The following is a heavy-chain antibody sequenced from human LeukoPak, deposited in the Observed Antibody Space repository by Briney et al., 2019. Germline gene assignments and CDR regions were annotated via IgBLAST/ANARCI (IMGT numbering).Heavy chain of an antibody. Sequence: SETLSLTCTVSGGSISSGGYYWNWIRQPAGKGLEWIGRIYTSGSTNYNPSLKSRVTVSVDTSKNQFSLKLSSVTAAGTAVYYCARAGYCSGGSCPEGFDYWGQGTLVTVSS. CDR1: GGSISSGGYY. D-gene: IGHD2-15*01. V-gene: IGHV4-61*02. J-gene: IGHJ4*02. CDR3: ARAGYCSGGSCPEGFDY. CDR2: IYTSGST.